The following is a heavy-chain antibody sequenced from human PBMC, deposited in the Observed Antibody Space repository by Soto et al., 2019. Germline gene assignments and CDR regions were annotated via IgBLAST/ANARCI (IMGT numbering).Heavy chain of an antibody. D-gene: IGHD5-18*01. CDR1: GFTFQNFA. CDR3: GKDLSGYTHGVRAFEI. J-gene: IGHJ3*02. V-gene: IGHV3-9*01. CDR2: INWNSRTI. Sequence: VQLVESGGGFVQPCRSLTLACATSGFTFQNFAMHWVRQAPGKGLIWVSSINWNSRTILYADSVKGRFTISSDNATSSLDLQMNSLRVEDTALYYWGKDLSGYTHGVRAFEIWGQGTMVTVSS.